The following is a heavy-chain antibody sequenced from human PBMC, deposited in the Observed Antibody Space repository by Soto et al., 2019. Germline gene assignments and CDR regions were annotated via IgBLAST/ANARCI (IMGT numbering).Heavy chain of an antibody. Sequence: SETLSLTCTVSSGSISDFYWSWIRQPPGKGLEYIGHFSYTGSPNYNPSLSSRVAMSVDTSRNQFSLKLTSVTAADTAVYFCARLVYDTRLNYMYFDFWGPGTLVTVSS. D-gene: IGHD3-10*01. CDR1: SGSISDFY. CDR3: ARLVYDTRLNYMYFDF. V-gene: IGHV4-59*12. J-gene: IGHJ4*02. CDR2: FSYTGSP.